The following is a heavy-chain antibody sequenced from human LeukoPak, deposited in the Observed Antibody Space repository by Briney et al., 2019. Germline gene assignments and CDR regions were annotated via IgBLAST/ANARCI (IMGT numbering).Heavy chain of an antibody. CDR1: GGTFSSYA. Sequence: ASVKVSCKASGGTFSSYAISWVRQAPGQGLEWMGGIIPIFGTANYAQKFQGRVTITADESTSTAYMELSSLRSEDTAVYYCARVRPYYYGSSGPYYFDYWGQGTLVTVSS. CDR2: IIPIFGTA. CDR3: ARVRPYYYGSSGPYYFDY. V-gene: IGHV1-69*13. J-gene: IGHJ4*02. D-gene: IGHD3-22*01.